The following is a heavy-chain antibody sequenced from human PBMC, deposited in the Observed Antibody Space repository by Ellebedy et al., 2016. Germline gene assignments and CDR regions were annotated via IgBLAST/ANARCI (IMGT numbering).Heavy chain of an antibody. J-gene: IGHJ6*02. Sequence: GGSLRLSCAASGFTFSSYAMSWVRQAPGKGLEWVSAISGSGGSTYYTDSVKGRFTISRDNSKNTLYLQMNSLRAEDTAVYYCAKARGIVAGWGMDVWGQGTTVTVSS. D-gene: IGHD6-19*01. CDR3: AKARGIVAGWGMDV. V-gene: IGHV3-23*01. CDR2: ISGSGGST. CDR1: GFTFSSYA.